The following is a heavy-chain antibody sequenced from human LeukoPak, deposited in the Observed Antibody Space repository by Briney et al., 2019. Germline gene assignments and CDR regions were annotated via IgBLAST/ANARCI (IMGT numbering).Heavy chain of an antibody. Sequence: PGGSLRLSCAASGFTFSSYATHWVRQAPGKGLEWVAVISYDGSNKYYADSVKGRFTISRDNSKNTLYLQMNSLRAEDTAVYYCARESYDILTGYYNPHFDYWGQGTLVTVSS. CDR1: GFTFSSYA. J-gene: IGHJ4*02. V-gene: IGHV3-30-3*01. CDR2: ISYDGSNK. D-gene: IGHD3-9*01. CDR3: ARESYDILTGYYNPHFDY.